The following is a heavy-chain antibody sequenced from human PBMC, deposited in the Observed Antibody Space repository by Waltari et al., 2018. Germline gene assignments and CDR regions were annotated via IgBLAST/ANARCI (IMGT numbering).Heavy chain of an antibody. CDR1: GFTFSSYS. V-gene: IGHV3-48*01. Sequence: EVQLVESGGGLVQPGGSLRLSCAASGFTFSSYSMNWVRQAPGKGLEWVSYISSSSSTIYYADSVKGRFTISRDNAKNSLYLQMNSLRAEDTAVYYCAKEVWQQLVRMVGWFDPWGQGTLVTVSS. CDR2: ISSSSSTI. CDR3: AKEVWQQLVRMVGWFDP. J-gene: IGHJ5*02. D-gene: IGHD6-13*01.